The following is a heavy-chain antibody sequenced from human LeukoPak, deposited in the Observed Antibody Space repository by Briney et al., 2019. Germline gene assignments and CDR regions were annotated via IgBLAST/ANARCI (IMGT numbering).Heavy chain of an antibody. Sequence: GESLKISCKCSGFDFTAYGIARVRRMPGKGLEWMGNIYPGGSNGRYSPSFQGQVTMSADKSITTVYLQWSSLKASDTATYYCARNFHSAWFGFWGQGSLVTVSS. CDR3: ARNFHSAWFGF. V-gene: IGHV5-51*01. CDR1: GFDFTAYG. CDR2: IYPGGSNG. D-gene: IGHD3-3*01. J-gene: IGHJ4*02.